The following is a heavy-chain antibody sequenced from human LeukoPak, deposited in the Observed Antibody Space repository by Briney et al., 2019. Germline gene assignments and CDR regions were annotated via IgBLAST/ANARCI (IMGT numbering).Heavy chain of an antibody. Sequence: GGSLRLSCAASGFTFSNAWMSWVRQAPGKGLEWVGRIKSKTDGGTTDYAAPVKGRFTISRDDSKNTLYLQMNSLKTEDTAVYYCTTDLAYCGGDCYSGDFDIWGQGTMVTVSS. CDR3: TTDLAYCGGDCYSGDFDI. D-gene: IGHD2-21*01. CDR1: GFTFSNAW. CDR2: IKSKTDGGTT. J-gene: IGHJ3*02. V-gene: IGHV3-15*01.